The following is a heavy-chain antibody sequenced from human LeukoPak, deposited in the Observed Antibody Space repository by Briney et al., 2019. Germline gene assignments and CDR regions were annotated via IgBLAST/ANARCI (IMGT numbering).Heavy chain of an antibody. CDR1: GGSISSGGYY. Sequence: SETLSLTCTVSGGSISSGGYYWSWIRQHPGKGLEWIGYIYYSGSTYYNPSLKSRVTISVDTSKNQFFLKLSSVTAADTAVYYCARDRSGYYRYWGQGTLVTVSS. J-gene: IGHJ4*02. CDR2: IYYSGST. V-gene: IGHV4-31*03. D-gene: IGHD3-22*01. CDR3: ARDRSGYYRY.